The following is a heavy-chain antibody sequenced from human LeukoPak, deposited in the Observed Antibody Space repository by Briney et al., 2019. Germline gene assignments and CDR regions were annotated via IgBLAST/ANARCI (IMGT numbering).Heavy chain of an antibody. D-gene: IGHD3-10*01. CDR1: GFTVSSNY. Sequence: GGSLRLSCAASGFTVSSNYMSWVRQAPGKGLEWVSVIYSGGSTYYADSVKGRFTISRDNSKNTLYLQMNSLRAEDTAVYYCASLYQEDPNYGNYYYGMDVWGQGTTVTVSS. V-gene: IGHV3-66*01. CDR3: ASLYQEDPNYGNYYYGMDV. J-gene: IGHJ6*02. CDR2: IYSGGST.